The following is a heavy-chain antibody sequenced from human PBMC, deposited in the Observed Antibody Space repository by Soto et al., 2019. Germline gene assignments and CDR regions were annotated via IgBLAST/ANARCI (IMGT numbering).Heavy chain of an antibody. Sequence: GRSLRLSCAAAAFTFSSCGIHCVRQAPDKGLEWVAVISNDGSNKYYADSVKGRFTISRDNSKNTLYLQMNSLRAEDTAVYYCAKEWVYDSSGWSFDYWGQGTLVTSPQ. CDR1: AFTFSSCG. J-gene: IGHJ4*02. D-gene: IGHD3-22*01. CDR2: ISNDGSNK. V-gene: IGHV3-30*18. CDR3: AKEWVYDSSGWSFDY.